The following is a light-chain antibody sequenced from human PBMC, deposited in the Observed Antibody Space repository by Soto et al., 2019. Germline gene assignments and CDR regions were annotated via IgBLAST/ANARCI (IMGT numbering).Light chain of an antibody. Sequence: EIVMTQSPATLSVSPGERATLSCRASQSVSSNLAWYQQKPGQAPRLLIYGASTRATGIPARFGGRGSGTEFTLTISSLQSEDFAVYYCQHYSNWPPWTFGQGTKVDI. CDR1: QSVSSN. CDR2: GAS. V-gene: IGKV3-15*01. J-gene: IGKJ1*01. CDR3: QHYSNWPPWT.